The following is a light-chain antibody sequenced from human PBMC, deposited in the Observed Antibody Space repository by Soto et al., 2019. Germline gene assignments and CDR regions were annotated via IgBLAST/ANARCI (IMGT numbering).Light chain of an antibody. J-gene: IGKJ4*01. CDR2: DAS. V-gene: IGKV3-20*01. CDR1: QSVSSNY. Sequence: EIVLTQSPGILSLSPGERATLSCRASQSVSSNYLVWFQQKPGQAPRLVIYDASTRATGIPDRFSCSGSGTDFTLTISGLEPEDFAVYYCYQFGRAPLTFGGGTKVEIK. CDR3: YQFGRAPLT.